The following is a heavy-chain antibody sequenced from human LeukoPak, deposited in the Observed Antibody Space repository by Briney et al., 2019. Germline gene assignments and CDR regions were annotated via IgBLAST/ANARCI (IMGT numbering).Heavy chain of an antibody. CDR1: GGSISSGGYY. D-gene: IGHD3-3*01. V-gene: IGHV4-31*01. CDR3: ARGAYYDFWSGYYTAEDVLFDY. J-gene: IGHJ4*02. Sequence: PSQTLSLTCTVSGGSISSGGYYWSWIRQHPGKGLEWIGYIYYSGSTYYNPSLKNQVTISVDTSKNQFSLKLSSVTAADTAVYYCARGAYYDFWSGYYTAEDVLFDYWGQGTLATVSS. CDR2: IYYSGST.